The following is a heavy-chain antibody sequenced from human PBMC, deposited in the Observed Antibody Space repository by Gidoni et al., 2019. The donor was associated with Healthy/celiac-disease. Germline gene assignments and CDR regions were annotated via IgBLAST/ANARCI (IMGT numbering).Heavy chain of an antibody. CDR3: ARSHSYGYGYYFDY. CDR2: IYTSGST. D-gene: IGHD5-18*01. J-gene: IGHJ4*02. Sequence: QVQLQESGPGLVKPSQTLSLTCTFSGGSISSGSYYWSWIRQPAGKGLEWIGRIYTSGSTNYNPSLKSRVTISVDTSKNQFSLKLSSVTAADTAVYYCARSHSYGYGYYFDYWGQGTLVTVSS. V-gene: IGHV4-61*02. CDR1: GGSISSGSYY.